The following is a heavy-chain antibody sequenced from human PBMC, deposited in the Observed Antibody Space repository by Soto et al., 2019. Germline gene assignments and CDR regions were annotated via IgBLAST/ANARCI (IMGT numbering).Heavy chain of an antibody. Sequence: ASVKVSCKASGYTFTSYDINWVRQATGQGLEWMGWMNPNSGNSGYPQKFQGRVTMARNTSISTAYMELSSLRSEDTAMYYCARGSGDYWGQGTLVTVSS. D-gene: IGHD3-10*01. V-gene: IGHV1-8*01. CDR2: MNPNSGNS. J-gene: IGHJ4*02. CDR3: ARGSGDY. CDR1: GYTFTSYD.